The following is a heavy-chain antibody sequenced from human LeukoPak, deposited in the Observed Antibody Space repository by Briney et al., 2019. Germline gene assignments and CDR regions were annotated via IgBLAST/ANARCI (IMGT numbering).Heavy chain of an antibody. Sequence: GGSLRLSCAASGFTFRTYAMSWVRQAPGKGLEWVSSISDSGDATYYVDSVKGRFTISRDNLKNTLYLQMTSLRAEDTAVYYCAKWLFGYSGSYSALDIWGQGTMVTVSS. CDR3: AKWLFGYSGSYSALDI. J-gene: IGHJ3*02. CDR2: ISDSGDAT. V-gene: IGHV3-23*01. D-gene: IGHD1-26*01. CDR1: GFTFRTYA.